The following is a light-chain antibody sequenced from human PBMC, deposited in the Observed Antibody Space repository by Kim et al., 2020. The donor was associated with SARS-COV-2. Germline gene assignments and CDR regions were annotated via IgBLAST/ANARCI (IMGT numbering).Light chain of an antibody. V-gene: IGLV3-19*01. J-gene: IGLJ2*01. Sequence: SSELTQDPAVSVALGQTVRITCQGDSLRSYYASWYQQKPGQAPVLVIYGKNNRPSGIPDRLSGSNSGNTASLTITGARAEDEADCYCKSRASGDNVVFGGGTQLTVL. CDR1: SLRSYY. CDR3: KSRASGDNVV. CDR2: GKN.